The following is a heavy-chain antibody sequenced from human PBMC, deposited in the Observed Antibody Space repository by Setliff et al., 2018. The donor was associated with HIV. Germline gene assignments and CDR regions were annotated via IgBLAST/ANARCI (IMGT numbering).Heavy chain of an antibody. D-gene: IGHD3-3*01. CDR1: GFLFSSYE. CDR2: ISSSGSTI. J-gene: IGHJ4*02. CDR3: APLGGSRFYFDY. V-gene: IGHV3-48*03. Sequence: GSLRLSCAASGFLFSSYEMNWVRQAPGKGLEWVSYISSSGSTIYYADSVKGRFTISRDNAKNSLYLQMNSLRAEDTAVYYCAPLGGSRFYFDYWGQGTLVTVSS.